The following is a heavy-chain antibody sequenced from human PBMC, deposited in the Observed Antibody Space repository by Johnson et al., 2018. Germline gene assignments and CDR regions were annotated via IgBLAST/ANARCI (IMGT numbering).Heavy chain of an antibody. CDR3: AKENVNTAVVYYYYYAMDV. CDR1: GFTFSSFG. J-gene: IGHJ6*04. Sequence: QVQLVQSGGGVVQXGRSLRLXCAASGFTFSSFGMHWVRQAPGKGLAWVAVISYDGSNKYYADSVKGQFPIPSDNSKNTLYLQMNSMRVEDTAVYYCAKENVNTAVVYYYYYAMDVWGKGTTVTVSS. V-gene: IGHV3-30*18. D-gene: IGHD5-18*01. CDR2: ISYDGSNK.